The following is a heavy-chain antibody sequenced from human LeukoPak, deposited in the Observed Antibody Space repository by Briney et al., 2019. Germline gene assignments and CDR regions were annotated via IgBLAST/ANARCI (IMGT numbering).Heavy chain of an antibody. CDR3: ARVWLGFYFDY. Sequence: SETLSLTCTVSGASISSYHWSWIRQPPGKGLEWIGYVYYSGSTNYNPSLKSRVTISVDTSKNQFSLKLSSVTAADTAVYYCARVWLGFYFDYWGRGTLLTVSS. V-gene: IGHV4-59*01. J-gene: IGHJ4*02. CDR2: VYYSGST. CDR1: GASISSYH. D-gene: IGHD5-12*01.